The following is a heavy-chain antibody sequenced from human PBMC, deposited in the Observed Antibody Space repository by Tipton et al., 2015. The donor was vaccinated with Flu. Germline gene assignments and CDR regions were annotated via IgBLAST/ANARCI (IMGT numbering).Heavy chain of an antibody. CDR3: AREGTSGELRPIDY. Sequence: GLVKPSETLSLTCTVSGGSISSYYWSWIRQPAGKGLEWIGRIYTSGSTNYNPSLKSRVTMSVDTSKNQFSLKLSSVTAADTAVDYCAREGTSGELRPIDYWGQGTLVTVSS. J-gene: IGHJ4*02. CDR2: IYTSGST. D-gene: IGHD1-26*01. V-gene: IGHV4-4*07. CDR1: GGSISSYY.